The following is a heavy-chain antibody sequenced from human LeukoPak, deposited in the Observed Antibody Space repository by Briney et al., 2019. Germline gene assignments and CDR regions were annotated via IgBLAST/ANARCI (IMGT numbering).Heavy chain of an antibody. CDR3: ARPRGDYGFRWFDP. Sequence: PSETLSLTCAVSGYSISSGYYWGWIRQPPGKGLEWIGSIYHSGSPYYNPSLKSRVTISVDTSKNQFSLRLSSVSAADTAVYYCARPRGDYGFRWFDPWGQETPVTVSS. J-gene: IGHJ5*02. CDR1: GYSISSGYY. V-gene: IGHV4-38-2*01. D-gene: IGHD4-17*01. CDR2: IYHSGSP.